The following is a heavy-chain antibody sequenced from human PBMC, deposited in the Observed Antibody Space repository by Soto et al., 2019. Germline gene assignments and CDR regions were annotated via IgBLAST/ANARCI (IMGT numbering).Heavy chain of an antibody. CDR1: EFTFSSYS. Sequence: GGSLRLSCAASEFTFSSYSMNWVRQAPGKGLEWVSSISSSSSYIYYADSVKGRFTISRDNAKNSLYLQMNSLRAEDTAVYYCARDLRPPVAVAGTEDNWFDPWGQGTLVTVSS. CDR2: ISSSSSYI. J-gene: IGHJ5*02. CDR3: ARDLRPPVAVAGTEDNWFDP. D-gene: IGHD6-19*01. V-gene: IGHV3-21*01.